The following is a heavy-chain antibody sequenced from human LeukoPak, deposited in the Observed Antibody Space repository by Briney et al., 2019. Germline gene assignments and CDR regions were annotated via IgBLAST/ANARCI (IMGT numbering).Heavy chain of an antibody. D-gene: IGHD6-13*01. Sequence: PGGSLRLSCAASGFTFSSYSMNWVPQAPGKGLEWVSSISSSSSYIYYADSVKGRFAISRDNAKNSLYLQMNSLRAEDTAVYYCARVIAAAGRDYWGQGTLVTVSS. V-gene: IGHV3-21*01. J-gene: IGHJ4*02. CDR1: GFTFSSYS. CDR3: ARVIAAAGRDY. CDR2: ISSSSSYI.